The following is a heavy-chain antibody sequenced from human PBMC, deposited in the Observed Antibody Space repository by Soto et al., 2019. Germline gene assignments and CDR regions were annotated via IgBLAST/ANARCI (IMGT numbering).Heavy chain of an antibody. Sequence: PGGSLRLSCAASGFTFSDYYMSWIRQAPGKGLGWVSYISSSSYTNYADSVKGRFTISRDNTKNSLYLQMNSLRAEDTAVYYCARDQFFELAAAGTSEFDYWGQGTLVTVSS. CDR1: GFTFSDYY. CDR2: ISSSSYT. V-gene: IGHV3-11*06. D-gene: IGHD6-13*01. J-gene: IGHJ4*02. CDR3: ARDQFFELAAAGTSEFDY.